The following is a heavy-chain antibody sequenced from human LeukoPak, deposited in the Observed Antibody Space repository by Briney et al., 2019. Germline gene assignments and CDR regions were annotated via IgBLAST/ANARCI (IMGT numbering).Heavy chain of an antibody. V-gene: IGHV3-30*02. D-gene: IGHD6-19*01. CDR3: AKDHLPGIVVADRDY. Sequence: GGSLRLSCAASGFTFSNYGIHWVRQAPGKGLEWVAFITYDGSNKYYADSVRGRFTISRDNSKNTLYLQINSLRAEDTAVYYCAKDHLPGIVVADRDYWGQGTLVTVSS. CDR2: ITYDGSNK. J-gene: IGHJ4*02. CDR1: GFTFSNYG.